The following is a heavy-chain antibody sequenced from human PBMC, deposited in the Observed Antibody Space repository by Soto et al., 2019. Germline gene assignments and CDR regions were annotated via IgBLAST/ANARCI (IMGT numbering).Heavy chain of an antibody. CDR3: ARGGWYLDY. Sequence: SETLSLTCAVYGGSFSGYYWSWIRQPPGKGLEWIGEINHSGSTNYNPSLKSRVTISVDTSKNQFSLKLSAVTAADTAVYYCARGGWYLDYWGKGTLVTVSS. V-gene: IGHV4-34*01. J-gene: IGHJ4*02. CDR2: INHSGST. D-gene: IGHD6-19*01. CDR1: GGSFSGYY.